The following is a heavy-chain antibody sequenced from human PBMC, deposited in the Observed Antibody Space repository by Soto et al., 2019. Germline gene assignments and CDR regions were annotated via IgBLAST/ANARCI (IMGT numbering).Heavy chain of an antibody. Sequence: GGSLRLSCAASGFTFSNAWMSWVRQAPGKGLEWVGRIKSKTDGGTTDYAAPVKGRFTISRDDSKNTLYLQMNSLKTEDTAVHHCTTSITMVRGVIITLSYCYGMDVWGQGTTVTASS. J-gene: IGHJ6*02. V-gene: IGHV3-15*01. CDR2: IKSKTDGGTT. CDR1: GFTFSNAW. CDR3: TTSITMVRGVIITLSYCYGMDV. D-gene: IGHD3-10*01.